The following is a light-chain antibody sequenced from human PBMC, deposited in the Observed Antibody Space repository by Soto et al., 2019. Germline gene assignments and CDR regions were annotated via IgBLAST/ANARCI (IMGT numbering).Light chain of an antibody. CDR3: CSYVGSYYV. CDR1: SSDVGGYNY. J-gene: IGLJ1*01. V-gene: IGLV2-11*01. CDR2: DVS. Sequence: QSALTQPRSVSGSHGQSVTISCTGNSSDVGGYNYVSWYQQHPGKAPKLMIYDVSKRPSGVPDRFSGSKSGNTASLTISGLQAEDEADYYCCSYVGSYYVFGTGTKLTVL.